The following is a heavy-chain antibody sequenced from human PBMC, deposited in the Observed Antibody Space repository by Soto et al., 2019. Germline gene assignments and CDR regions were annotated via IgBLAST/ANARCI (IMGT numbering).Heavy chain of an antibody. CDR2: ISHVGTT. Sequence: QVQLQESGPGLVKPSGTLSLNCDVSAGSISSDNWWSWVRQLPGKGLEWIGEISHVGTTHYSPSLKSRVTISLDKSKNRFSLQMGSVTAADTAVYYCASAGSRIKSFDPWGQRTLVTVSS. V-gene: IGHV4-4*02. CDR1: AGSISSDNW. CDR3: ASAGSRIKSFDP. J-gene: IGHJ5*02. D-gene: IGHD1-20*01.